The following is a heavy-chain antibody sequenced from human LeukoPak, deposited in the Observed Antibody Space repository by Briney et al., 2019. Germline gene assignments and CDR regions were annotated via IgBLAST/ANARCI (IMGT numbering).Heavy chain of an antibody. V-gene: IGHV3-33*01. CDR2: IWSDGSNK. Sequence: PGGSLRLSCAASGFTFSSYGMHWVRQAPGKGLEWVAFIWSDGSNKYYADSVKGRFTLSRDNSKNTLYLQMNSLRAEDTAVYYCARDQGVAGWTEGFDYWGQGTLVTVSS. D-gene: IGHD1-1*01. CDR1: GFTFSSYG. CDR3: ARDQGVAGWTEGFDY. J-gene: IGHJ4*02.